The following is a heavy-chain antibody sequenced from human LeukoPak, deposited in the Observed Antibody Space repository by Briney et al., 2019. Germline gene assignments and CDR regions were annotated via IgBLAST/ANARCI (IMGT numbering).Heavy chain of an antibody. V-gene: IGHV4-39*01. CDR2: IYYSGAT. Sequence: SETLSLTCTVSCGSVSSNSYYWGWIRQPPGKGLEWLGTIYYSGATYYNPSLESRVTIFVDTSKNQFSLRLNSVTAADTAVYYGARLSGFMNYDSGGYNRFDYWGQGALVTVSS. J-gene: IGHJ5*01. CDR1: CGSVSSNSYY. D-gene: IGHD3-22*01. CDR3: ARLSGFMNYDSGGYNRFDY.